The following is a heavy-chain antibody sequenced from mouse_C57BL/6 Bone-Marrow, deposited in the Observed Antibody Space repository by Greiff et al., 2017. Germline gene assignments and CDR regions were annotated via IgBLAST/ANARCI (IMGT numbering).Heavy chain of an antibody. V-gene: IGHV5-4*01. D-gene: IGHD1-1*01. Sequence: EVQGVESGGGLVKPGGSLKLSCAASGFTFSSYAMSWVRQTPEKRLEWVATISDGGSYTYYPDNVKGRFTIFRDNAKNNLYLQMSHLKSEDTAMYYCASSFFYYAMDYWGQGTSVTVSS. CDR1: GFTFSSYA. CDR3: ASSFFYYAMDY. CDR2: ISDGGSYT. J-gene: IGHJ4*01.